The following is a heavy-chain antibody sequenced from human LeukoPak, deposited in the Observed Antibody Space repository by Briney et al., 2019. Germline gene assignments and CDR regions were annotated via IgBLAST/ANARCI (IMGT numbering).Heavy chain of an antibody. J-gene: IGHJ4*02. D-gene: IGHD3-9*01. CDR1: GGSISSSSYY. V-gene: IGHV4-39*01. Sequence: SETLSLTCTVSGGSISSSSYYWGWIRQPPGKGLEWIRSIYYSGSTYYNPSLKSRVTISVDTSKNQFSLKLSSVTAADTAVYYCARYDILTGQRNFDYWGQGTLVTVSS. CDR3: ARYDILTGQRNFDY. CDR2: IYYSGST.